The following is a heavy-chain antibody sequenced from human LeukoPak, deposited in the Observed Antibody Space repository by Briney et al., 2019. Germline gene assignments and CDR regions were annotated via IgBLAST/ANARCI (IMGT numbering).Heavy chain of an antibody. Sequence: PGGSLRLSCVASGLTFSNAWMSWVRQAPGKGLEWVGRIKSKTDGETTDYAAPVKGRFTISRDDSKNTLYLQMNRLNIGDTAVYYCITDPGAWAPIWGQGTMVTVS. CDR1: GLTFSNAW. CDR3: ITDPGAWAPI. D-gene: IGHD1-26*01. CDR2: IKSKTDGETT. V-gene: IGHV3-15*01. J-gene: IGHJ3*02.